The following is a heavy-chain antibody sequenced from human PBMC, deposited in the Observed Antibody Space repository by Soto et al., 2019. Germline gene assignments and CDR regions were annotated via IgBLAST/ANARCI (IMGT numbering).Heavy chain of an antibody. D-gene: IGHD3-3*01. J-gene: IGHJ4*02. CDR1: GGSISSGGVS. V-gene: IGHV4-30-2*01. CDR2: IYHSGST. CDR3: ARGPFHDFWTGLDY. Sequence: KPSETLSLTCAVSGGSISSGGVSWSWIRQPPGKGLEWIGYIYHSGSTYYNPSLHGRVTISVDRSENQFSLTLDSVTAADTAVYYCARGPFHDFWTGLDYWGQGILVTVSS.